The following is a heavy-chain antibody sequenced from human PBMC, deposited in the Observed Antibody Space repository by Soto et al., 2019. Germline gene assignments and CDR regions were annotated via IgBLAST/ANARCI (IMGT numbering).Heavy chain of an antibody. V-gene: IGHV5-51*01. Sequence: GESLKISCEVSGYSFTSYWISWVRQMPGKGLEWMGFMYVDDSDARYSPSFQGQVTISADKSISTAYLQWSSLKASDTAMYYCARTSAAGKYYYGMDVWGQGTTVTVSS. CDR2: MYVDDSDA. D-gene: IGHD6-13*01. J-gene: IGHJ6*02. CDR3: ARTSAAGKYYYGMDV. CDR1: GYSFTSYW.